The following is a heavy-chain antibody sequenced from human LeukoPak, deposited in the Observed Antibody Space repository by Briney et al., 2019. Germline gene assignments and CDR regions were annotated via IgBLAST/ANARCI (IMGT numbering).Heavy chain of an antibody. Sequence: PSETLSLICAVYGGSVSGYYWSWIRQPPGKGLEWIGEISHRGRTHYNPSLKGRVTMSVDTSKNQFALEVDSVTAADTAVYYCARIPLYFLEPFDYWGQGILVTVSS. CDR2: ISHRGRT. CDR1: GGSVSGYY. V-gene: IGHV4-34*01. CDR3: ARIPLYFLEPFDY. D-gene: IGHD3-3*01. J-gene: IGHJ4*02.